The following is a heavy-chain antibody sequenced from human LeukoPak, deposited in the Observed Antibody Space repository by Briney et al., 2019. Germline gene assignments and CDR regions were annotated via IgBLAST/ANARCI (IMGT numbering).Heavy chain of an antibody. J-gene: IGHJ4*02. CDR2: ISSSATNI. CDR1: GFSFRDYS. CDR3: ANLFASSWSVDY. V-gene: IGHV3-48*04. D-gene: IGHD6-13*01. Sequence: GGSLRLSCVVSGFSFRDYSMNWVRQAPGKGPEWISYISSSATNIYYADSVRGRFTISRDAAKNSLYLQMKSLRVEDTAVYYCANLFASSWSVDYWGRGTLVTVSS.